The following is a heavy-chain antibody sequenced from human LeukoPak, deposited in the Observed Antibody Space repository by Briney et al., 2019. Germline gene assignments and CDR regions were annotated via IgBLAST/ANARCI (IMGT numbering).Heavy chain of an antibody. J-gene: IGHJ4*02. D-gene: IGHD1-26*01. Sequence: GGSLRLSCAASGFTFRTYCMNWVRQAPGKGLEWVSYISSSSSTIYYADSVKGRFTISRDNAKNSLYLQMNSLRAEDTAVYYCARVVVGATMDYWGQGTLVTVSS. CDR2: ISSSSSTI. V-gene: IGHV3-48*01. CDR1: GFTFRTYC. CDR3: ARVVVGATMDY.